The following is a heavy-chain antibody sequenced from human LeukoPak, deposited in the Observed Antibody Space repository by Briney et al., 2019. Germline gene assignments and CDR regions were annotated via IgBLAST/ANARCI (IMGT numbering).Heavy chain of an antibody. V-gene: IGHV4-34*01. D-gene: IGHD5-12*01. CDR3: AREGSSGYAQYYFDY. CDR2: INHSGST. CDR1: GGSFSGYY. Sequence: PSETLSLTCSVYGGSFSGYYWSWIRQPPGKGLEWIGEINHSGSTNYNPSLKSRVTISVDTSKNQFSLKLSSVTAADTAVYYCAREGSSGYAQYYFDYWGQGTLVTVSS. J-gene: IGHJ4*02.